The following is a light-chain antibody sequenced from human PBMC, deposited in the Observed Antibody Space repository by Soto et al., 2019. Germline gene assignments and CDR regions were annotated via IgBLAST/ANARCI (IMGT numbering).Light chain of an antibody. CDR3: QQYGSSPA. V-gene: IGKV3-20*01. Sequence: EIVLTQSPGTLSLSPGERATLSCRASQSVSSSYLAWYQQKPGQAPRLLIYGASSRATGIPDRFSGSGSGTDFTLTTSRLEPEDFAVYYCQQYGSSPACGQGTKVDIK. CDR2: GAS. J-gene: IGKJ1*01. CDR1: QSVSSSY.